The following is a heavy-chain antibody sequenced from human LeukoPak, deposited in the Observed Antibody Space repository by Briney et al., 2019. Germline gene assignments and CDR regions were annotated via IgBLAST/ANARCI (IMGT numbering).Heavy chain of an antibody. V-gene: IGHV3-7*03. J-gene: IGHJ4*02. CDR3: ARESYDYVWGSYRPFDY. CDR1: GFTFSSYW. CDR2: IKQDGSEK. D-gene: IGHD3-16*02. Sequence: GGSLRLSCAASGFTFSSYWMSWVRQAPGKGVEGVANIKQDGSEKYYVDSVKGRFTISRDNAKNSLYLQMNSLRAEDTAVYYCARESYDYVWGSYRPFDYWGQGTLVTVSS.